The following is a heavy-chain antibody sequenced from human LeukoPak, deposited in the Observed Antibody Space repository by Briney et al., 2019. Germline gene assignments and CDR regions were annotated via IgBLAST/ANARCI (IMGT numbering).Heavy chain of an antibody. CDR2: ISGSGGST. Sequence: GGSLRLSCAASRFTFSNFAMSWVRQAPGKGLEWVPAISGSGGSTYYADSVKGRFTISRDNSKNALFLQMNSLRAEDTAVYFCAKSRSGSANWALQIFDNWGQGTLVTVSS. J-gene: IGHJ4*01. V-gene: IGHV3-23*01. CDR1: RFTFSNFA. CDR3: AKSRSGSANWALQIFDN. D-gene: IGHD1-1*01.